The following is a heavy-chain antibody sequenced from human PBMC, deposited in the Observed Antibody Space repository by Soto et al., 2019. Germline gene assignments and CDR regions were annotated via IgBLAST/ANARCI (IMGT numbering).Heavy chain of an antibody. CDR2: INSDGSST. CDR3: AIRASYYDSSGYFDY. V-gene: IGHV3-74*01. J-gene: IGHJ4*02. CDR1: GVTFSSYW. D-gene: IGHD3-22*01. Sequence: GGSLRLSCAASGVTFSSYWMHWVRQAPGKGLVWVSRINSDGSSTSYADSVKGRFTISRDNAKNTLYLQMNSLRAEDTAVYYCAIRASYYDSSGYFDYWGQGTLVTVSS.